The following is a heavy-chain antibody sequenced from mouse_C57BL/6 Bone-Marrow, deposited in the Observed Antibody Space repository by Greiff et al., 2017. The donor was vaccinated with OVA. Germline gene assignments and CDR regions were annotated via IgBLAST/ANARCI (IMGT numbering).Heavy chain of an antibody. D-gene: IGHD1-1*01. CDR1: GFTFSDYY. CDR2: INYDGSST. V-gene: IGHV5-16*01. Sequence: EVNVVESEGGLVQPGSSMKLSCTASGFTFSDYYMAWVRQVPEKGLEWVANINYDGSSTYYLDSLKSRFIISRDNAKNLLYLQMSSLKSEDTATYYCARDRNYYGSSYFDYWGQGTTLTVSS. J-gene: IGHJ2*01. CDR3: ARDRNYYGSSYFDY.